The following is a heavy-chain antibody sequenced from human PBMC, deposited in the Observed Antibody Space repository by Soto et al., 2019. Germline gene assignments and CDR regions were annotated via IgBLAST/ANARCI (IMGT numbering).Heavy chain of an antibody. V-gene: IGHV4-31*03. Sequence: QVQLQESGPGLVKPSQTLSLTCTVSGDSISSGGYYWSWIRQHPGKGREWIGYIYDNGGAYYSPSLKGRVVLSVDRSENQFSLRLSSVTAADTAVYYCARVKGGTTRRAFDSWGQGTLVTVSS. CDR1: GDSISSGGYY. CDR3: ARVKGGTTRRAFDS. CDR2: IYDNGGA. D-gene: IGHD1-7*01. J-gene: IGHJ4*02.